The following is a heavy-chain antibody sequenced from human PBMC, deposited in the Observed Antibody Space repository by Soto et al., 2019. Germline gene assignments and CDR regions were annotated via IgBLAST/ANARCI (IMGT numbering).Heavy chain of an antibody. CDR2: IYHSGST. CDR3: ARGDVVVPAAPAGP. D-gene: IGHD2-2*01. Sequence: SETLSLTCAVSGGSISSGGYSWSWIRQPPGKGLEWIGYIYHSGSTYYNPSLKSRVTISVDRSKNQFSLKLSSVTAADTAVYYCARGDVVVPAAPAGPWGQGTLVTVSS. CDR1: GGSISSGGYS. J-gene: IGHJ5*02. V-gene: IGHV4-30-2*01.